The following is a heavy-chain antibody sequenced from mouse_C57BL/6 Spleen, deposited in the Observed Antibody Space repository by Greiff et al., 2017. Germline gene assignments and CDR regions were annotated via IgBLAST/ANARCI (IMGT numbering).Heavy chain of an antibody. V-gene: IGHV5-17*01. CDR2: ISSGSSTI. CDR3: ARGGGKFAY. D-gene: IGHD2-1*01. J-gene: IGHJ3*01. Sequence: EVQLVESGGGLVKPGGSLKLSCAASGFTFSDYGMHWVRQAPEKGLEWVAYISSGSSTIYYADTVKGRFTISRDKAKNTLFLQMTSLRSEDTAMYYCARGGGKFAYWGQGTLVTVSA. CDR1: GFTFSDYG.